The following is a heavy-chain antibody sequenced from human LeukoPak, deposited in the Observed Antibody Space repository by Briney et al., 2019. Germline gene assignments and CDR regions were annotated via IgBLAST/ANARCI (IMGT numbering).Heavy chain of an antibody. Sequence: ASVTVSCKASGYTFTSYYMHWVRQAPGQGLEWMGIINPSGGSTSYAQKLQGRVTMTRDMSTSTVYMELSSLRSEDTAVYYCARDLVAVAGTQYNWFDPWGQGTLVTVSS. CDR2: INPSGGST. J-gene: IGHJ5*02. D-gene: IGHD6-19*01. CDR1: GYTFTSYY. V-gene: IGHV1-46*01. CDR3: ARDLVAVAGTQYNWFDP.